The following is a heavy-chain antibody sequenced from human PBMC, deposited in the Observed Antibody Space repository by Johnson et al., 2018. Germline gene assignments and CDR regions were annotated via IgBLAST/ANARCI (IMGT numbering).Heavy chain of an antibody. D-gene: IGHD3-22*01. V-gene: IGHV3-30*14. CDR3: PGDKYYYDSSGYYGAFDI. Sequence: QVQLVQSGGGVVQPGRSLRLSCAASGFTFSSYAMHWVRQAPGKGLEWVAVISYDGSNKYYADSVKGRFTISRDNSKNTLYLQMNSLRAEDTAVDYCPGDKYYYDSSGYYGAFDIWGQGTMVTVSS. CDR2: ISYDGSNK. J-gene: IGHJ3*02. CDR1: GFTFSSYA.